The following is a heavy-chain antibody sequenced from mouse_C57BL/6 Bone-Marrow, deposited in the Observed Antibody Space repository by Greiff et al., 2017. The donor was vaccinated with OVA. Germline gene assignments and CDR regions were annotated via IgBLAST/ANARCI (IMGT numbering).Heavy chain of an antibody. D-gene: IGHD2-4*01. Sequence: EVKLMESGGDLVKPGGSLKLSCAASGFTFSSYGMSWVRQTPDKRLEWVATISSGGSYTYYPDSVKGRFTISRDNAKNTLYLQMSSLKSEDTAMYYCARDDYARWFAYWDQGTLVTVSA. CDR3: ARDDYARWFAY. V-gene: IGHV5-6*01. CDR1: GFTFSSYG. J-gene: IGHJ3*01. CDR2: ISSGGSYT.